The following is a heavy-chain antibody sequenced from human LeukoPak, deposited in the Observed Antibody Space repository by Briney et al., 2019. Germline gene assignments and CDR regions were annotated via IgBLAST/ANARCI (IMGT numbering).Heavy chain of an antibody. CDR3: AREPLDY. Sequence: QPGGSLRLSCAASGFTFSSYAMNWVRQAPGKGLEWVSYISSSSTIIYNADSVKGRFTISRDNVKNSLFLQMNSLRDEDTAVYYCAREPLDYWGQGTLVTVSS. V-gene: IGHV3-48*02. CDR1: GFTFSSYA. J-gene: IGHJ4*02. CDR2: ISSSSTII.